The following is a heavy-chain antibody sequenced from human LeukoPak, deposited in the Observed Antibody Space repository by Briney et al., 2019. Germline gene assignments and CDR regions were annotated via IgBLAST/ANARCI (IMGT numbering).Heavy chain of an antibody. D-gene: IGHD3-22*01. J-gene: IGHJ3*02. Sequence: GGSLRLSCAASGFTFSSYSMNWVRQAPGKGLEWVSSISSSCSYIYYADSVKGRFTISRDNAKNSLYLQMNSLRAEDTAVYYCARDLYYDSSGHYEDGAFDIWGQGTMVTVSS. V-gene: IGHV3-21*01. CDR3: ARDLYYDSSGHYEDGAFDI. CDR2: ISSSCSYI. CDR1: GFTFSSYS.